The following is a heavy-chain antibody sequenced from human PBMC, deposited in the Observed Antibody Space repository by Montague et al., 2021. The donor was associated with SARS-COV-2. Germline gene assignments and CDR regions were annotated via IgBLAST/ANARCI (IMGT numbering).Heavy chain of an antibody. CDR1: GGSISSSSYY. J-gene: IGHJ6*02. Sequence: SETLSLTCTVSGGSISSSSYYWDWIRQPPGKGLEWIGSIYYSGSTYYNPSLKSRVTISVDTSKNQFSLKLSSVTAADTAVYYCARDIGVGGSTYYYYGMDVWGQGTTVTVSS. D-gene: IGHD6-13*01. V-gene: IGHV4-39*07. CDR2: IYYSGST. CDR3: ARDIGVGGSTYYYYGMDV.